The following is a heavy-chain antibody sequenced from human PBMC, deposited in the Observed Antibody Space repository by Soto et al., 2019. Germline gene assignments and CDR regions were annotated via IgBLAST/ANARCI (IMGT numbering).Heavy chain of an antibody. V-gene: IGHV1-3*01. CDR3: ARPRATYSSSSSDIIAP. CDR1: GYTFTSYA. D-gene: IGHD6-6*01. J-gene: IGHJ5*02. Sequence: GASVKVSCKASGYTFTSYAMHWVRQAPGQRLEWMGWINAGNGNTKYSQKFQGRVTITRDTSASTAYMELSSLRSEDTAVYYCARPRATYSSSSSDIIAPWGQGTLVTVSS. CDR2: INAGNGNT.